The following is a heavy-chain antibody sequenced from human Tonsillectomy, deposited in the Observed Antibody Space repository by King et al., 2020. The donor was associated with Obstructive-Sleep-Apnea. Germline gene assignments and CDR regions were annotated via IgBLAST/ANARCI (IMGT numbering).Heavy chain of an antibody. D-gene: IGHD3-9*01. J-gene: IGHJ5*02. Sequence: VQLVESGGGLVQPGGSLRLSCAASGFTFSSYAMNWVRQAPGKGLEWVSAIRCSGGSTYYADSVKGRFTSSRDNSEKTLYLQMNSLRAEDSAVYYGAKDLISRYDILTGYYGFDPWGQGTLVTVSS. CDR2: IRCSGGST. CDR3: AKDLISRYDILTGYYGFDP. V-gene: IGHV3-23*04. CDR1: GFTFSSYA.